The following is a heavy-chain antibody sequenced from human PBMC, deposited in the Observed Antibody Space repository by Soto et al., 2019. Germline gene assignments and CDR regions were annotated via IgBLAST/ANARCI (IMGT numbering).Heavy chain of an antibody. CDR1: GGTLNSYA. Sequence: QVQLVQSGVEVKKPGSSVKVSCKASGGTLNSYAIDWVRQAPGQGLEWMGGIIPIFGNTYYAQRLQGRVKRTADESPRTAYMERINLTSEDTAVYYCARGTVTVREYIISYYGMDFWGKGTTVSVSS. CDR3: ARGTVTVREYIISYYGMDF. J-gene: IGHJ6*04. CDR2: IIPIFGNT. V-gene: IGHV1-69*12. D-gene: IGHD4-4*01.